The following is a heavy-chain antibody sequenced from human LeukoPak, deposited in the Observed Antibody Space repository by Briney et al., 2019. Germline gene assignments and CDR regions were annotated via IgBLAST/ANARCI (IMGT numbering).Heavy chain of an antibody. CDR2: ISGSGGST. CDR3: AKPVYGSGSYCEYYFDY. CDR1: GFTFSSYA. Sequence: GGSLRLSCAASGFTFSSYAMSWVRQAPGKGLEWVSAISGSGGSTYYADSVKGRFTISRDNSKNTLYLQMNSLRAEDTAVYYCAKPVYGSGSYCEYYFDYWGQGTLVTVSS. J-gene: IGHJ4*02. D-gene: IGHD3-10*01. V-gene: IGHV3-23*01.